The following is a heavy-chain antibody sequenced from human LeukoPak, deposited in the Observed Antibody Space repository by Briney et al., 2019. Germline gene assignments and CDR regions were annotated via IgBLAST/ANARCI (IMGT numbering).Heavy chain of an antibody. J-gene: IGHJ6*02. V-gene: IGHV1-3*01. CDR3: ARVRSGSGSYYNVPYYHGMDV. Sequence: ASVTVSCKASGYSSTSYAMHWVRQAPGQRLEWMGWMNAGNGNTKYSQKFQGRVTITRDTSASTAYMELSSLRSEDTAVYYCARVRSGSGSYYNVPYYHGMDVWGQGTTVTVSS. D-gene: IGHD3-10*01. CDR2: MNAGNGNT. CDR1: GYSSTSYA.